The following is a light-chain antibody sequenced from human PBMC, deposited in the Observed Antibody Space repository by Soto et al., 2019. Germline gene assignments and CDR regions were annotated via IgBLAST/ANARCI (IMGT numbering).Light chain of an antibody. J-gene: IGLJ1*01. CDR3: QTWGTDIHV. CDR2: VYSDGSH. CDR1: SGHRSYA. V-gene: IGLV4-69*01. Sequence: QLVLTQSPSASASLGASVKLTCTLSSGHRSYAIAWHQQQPEKGPRYLMKVYSDGSHNKGDAIPDRFSGSSSGAERYLTISSLQSEDEADYYCQTWGTDIHVFGTGTKVTVL.